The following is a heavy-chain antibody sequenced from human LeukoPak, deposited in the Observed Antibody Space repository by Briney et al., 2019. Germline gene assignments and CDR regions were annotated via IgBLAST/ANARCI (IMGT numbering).Heavy chain of an antibody. V-gene: IGHV1-2*02. D-gene: IGHD6-19*01. CDR1: GYTFTGYY. CDR2: INPNSGGT. Sequence: ASVKVSCKASGYTFTGYYMHWVRQAPGQGLEWMGWINPNSGGTNYAQRFQGRITMTRDTSISTAYMELNSLTSDDTALYYCAKDVAAVAGQGYECFDSWGQGTLVTVSS. CDR3: AKDVAAVAGQGYECFDS. J-gene: IGHJ4*02.